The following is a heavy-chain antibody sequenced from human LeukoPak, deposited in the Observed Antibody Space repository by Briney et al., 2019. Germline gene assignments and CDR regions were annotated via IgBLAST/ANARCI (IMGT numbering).Heavy chain of an antibody. D-gene: IGHD3-10*01. V-gene: IGHV3-33*01. J-gene: IGHJ5*02. CDR2: IWYDGSSK. CDR1: GFTLSSYG. Sequence: GGSLRLSCAASGFTLSSYGMHWLRQDPVKGLEWVAVIWYDGSSKYYADSVKGRFTISRDNSKNTLYLQINSLRAEDTAVYYCARSMVRGRPLNWFDPWGQGTLVIVSS. CDR3: ARSMVRGRPLNWFDP.